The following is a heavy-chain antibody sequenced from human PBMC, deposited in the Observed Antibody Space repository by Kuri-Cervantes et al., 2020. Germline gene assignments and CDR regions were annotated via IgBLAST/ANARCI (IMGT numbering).Heavy chain of an antibody. V-gene: IGHV3-74*01. D-gene: IGHD1-26*01. Sequence: GESLKISCAASGFTFSSYWMHWVRQAPGKGLGWVSRINSDGSSTSYADSVKGRFTISRDNSKNTLYLQMNSLIAEDTAVYYCAKNFDGGYSGCPYYGMDVWGQGTTVTVSS. CDR3: AKNFDGGYSGCPYYGMDV. CDR2: INSDGSST. CDR1: GFTFSSYW. J-gene: IGHJ6*02.